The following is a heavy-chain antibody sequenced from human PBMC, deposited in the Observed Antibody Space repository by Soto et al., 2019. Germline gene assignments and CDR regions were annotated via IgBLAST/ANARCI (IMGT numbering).Heavy chain of an antibody. CDR1: GGSFSGYY. D-gene: IGHD6-13*01. CDR3: ARGRYSSSGYALYYFDY. CDR2: INHSGST. V-gene: IGHV4-34*01. Sequence: QVQLQQWGAGLLKPSETLSLTCAVYGGSFSGYYWSWIRQPPGKGLEWIGEINHSGSTNYNPSLKSRVTISVDTSKHQFSLKLSSVTDADTAVYYCARGRYSSSGYALYYFDYWGQGTLVTVAS. J-gene: IGHJ4*02.